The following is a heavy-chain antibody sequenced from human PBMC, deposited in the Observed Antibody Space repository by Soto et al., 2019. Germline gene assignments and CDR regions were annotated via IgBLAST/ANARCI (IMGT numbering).Heavy chain of an antibody. CDR3: ARVGGPFYYYYGMDV. CDR2: ISYDGSNK. Sequence: GGSLRLSCAASGFTFSSYAMHWVRQAPGKGLEWVAVISYDGSNKYYADSVKGRFTISRDNSKNTLYLQMNSLRAEDTAVYYCARVGGPFYYYYGMDVWGQGTTVTVSS. V-gene: IGHV3-30-3*01. J-gene: IGHJ6*02. CDR1: GFTFSSYA. D-gene: IGHD3-16*01.